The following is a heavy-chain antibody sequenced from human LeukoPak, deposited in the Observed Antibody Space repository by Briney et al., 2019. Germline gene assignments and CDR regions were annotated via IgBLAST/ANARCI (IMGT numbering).Heavy chain of an antibody. Sequence: AGGSLRLSCAASGFTFSDYYINWIRQAPGRGLEWLSYISSSGNSIYYADSVKGRFTISRDNAKNSLYLQMNSLRAEDTAVYYCARDRSGWYRLFDYWGQGTLVTVSS. J-gene: IGHJ4*02. V-gene: IGHV3-11*04. CDR2: ISSSGNSI. CDR3: ARDRSGWYRLFDY. D-gene: IGHD6-19*01. CDR1: GFTFSDYY.